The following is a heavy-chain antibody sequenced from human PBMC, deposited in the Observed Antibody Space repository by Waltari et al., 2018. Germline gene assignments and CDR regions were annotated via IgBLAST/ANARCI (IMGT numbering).Heavy chain of an antibody. Sequence: QVQLQESGTGLVKPSQTLSLTCTVSGGSISRGDYYWSWIRQPPGKGLEWIGYIYYSGSTYYNPSLKSRVTISVDTSKNQFSLKLSSVTAADTAVYYCAREDGGNSNYYYYYMDVWGKGTTVTVSS. CDR1: GGSISRGDYY. D-gene: IGHD2-21*02. J-gene: IGHJ6*03. V-gene: IGHV4-30-4*08. CDR2: IYYSGST. CDR3: AREDGGNSNYYYYYMDV.